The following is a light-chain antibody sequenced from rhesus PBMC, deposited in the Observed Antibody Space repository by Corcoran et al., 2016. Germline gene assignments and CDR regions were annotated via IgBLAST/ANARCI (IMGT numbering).Light chain of an antibody. J-gene: IGKJ2*01. CDR1: QSLLDSEDGNTY. CDR2: EIS. CDR3: MQALEFPFS. Sequence: DIVMTQTPLSLPVTPGEPASISCRSSQSLLDSEDGNTYLDWYLQKPGQSPQLLISEISNRASGVPDRFSGSGSDTDFTLKSSRVESEDVGVYYCMQALEFPFSFVQGTKVEIK. V-gene: IGKV2-104*02.